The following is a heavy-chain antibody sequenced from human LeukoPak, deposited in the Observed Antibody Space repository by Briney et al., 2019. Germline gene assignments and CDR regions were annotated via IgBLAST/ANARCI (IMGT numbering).Heavy chain of an antibody. J-gene: IGHJ2*01. V-gene: IGHV4-59*08. CDR1: GGSISSYY. CDR3: ARRGSGWHWYFDL. Sequence: SETLSLTCTVSGGSISSYYWSWIRQPPGKGLEWIGYIYYSGSTNYNPSLKGRVTISVDTSKNQFSLKLSSVTAADTAVYYCARRGSGWHWYFDLWGRGTLVTVSS. D-gene: IGHD6-19*01. CDR2: IYYSGST.